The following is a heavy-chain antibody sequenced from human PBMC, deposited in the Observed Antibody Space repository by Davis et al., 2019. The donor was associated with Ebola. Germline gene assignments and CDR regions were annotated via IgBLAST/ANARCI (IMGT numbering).Heavy chain of an antibody. CDR3: ARPRGQWLVGGAFDI. CDR1: GYSFTSYW. Sequence: PGGSLRLSCKGSGYSFTSYWIGWVRQMPGKGLEWMGIIYPGDSDTRYSPSFQGQVTISADKSISTAYLQWSSLKASDTAMYYCARPRGQWLVGGAFDIWGQGTMVTVSS. D-gene: IGHD6-19*01. V-gene: IGHV5-51*01. J-gene: IGHJ3*02. CDR2: IYPGDSDT.